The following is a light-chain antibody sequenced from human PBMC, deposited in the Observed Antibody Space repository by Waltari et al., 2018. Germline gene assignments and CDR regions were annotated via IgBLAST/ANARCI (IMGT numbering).Light chain of an antibody. V-gene: IGLV2-14*01. Sequence: QSALPQPTSVSGSPGQSVTISCTATSRDVAFYNYFPWYQQYPGKVPQLLIYDVSDRPSGVSSLFSGSKSGNTASLTISGLQADDEADYYCNSYTGSSSWMFGGGTKLTVL. CDR3: NSYTGSSSWM. CDR2: DVS. CDR1: SRDVAFYNY. J-gene: IGLJ3*02.